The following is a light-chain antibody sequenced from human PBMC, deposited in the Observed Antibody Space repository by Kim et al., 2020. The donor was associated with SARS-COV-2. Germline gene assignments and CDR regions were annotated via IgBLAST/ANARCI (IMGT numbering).Light chain of an antibody. Sequence: GQSITTSWTVTSIAVSGYTYVSWSQQHQAKAPTLRLYDDSNRPSGVSNRFSGSKSGNTASLTISGLQAEDEADYYCSSYTSSSTRVFGTGTKVTVL. V-gene: IGLV2-14*03. CDR3: SSYTSSSTRV. J-gene: IGLJ1*01. CDR1: SIAVSGYTY. CDR2: DDS.